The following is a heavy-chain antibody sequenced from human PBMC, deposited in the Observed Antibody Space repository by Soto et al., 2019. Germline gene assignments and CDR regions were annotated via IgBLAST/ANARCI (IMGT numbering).Heavy chain of an antibody. CDR3: AREKSSSWSPPYYYYYYMDV. Sequence: GGSLRLSCAASGFTFSSYSMNWVRQAPGKGLEWVSYISSSSSTIYYADSVKGRFTISRDNAKNSLYLQMNSLRAEDTAVYYWAREKSSSWSPPYYYYYYMDVWGKGTTVTVSS. CDR2: ISSSSSTI. D-gene: IGHD6-13*01. J-gene: IGHJ6*03. V-gene: IGHV3-48*01. CDR1: GFTFSSYS.